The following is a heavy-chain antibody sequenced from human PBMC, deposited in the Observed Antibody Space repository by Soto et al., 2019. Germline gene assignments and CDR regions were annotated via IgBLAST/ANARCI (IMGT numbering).Heavy chain of an antibody. CDR1: GFTLSSYS. J-gene: IGHJ4*02. Sequence: EVQLVESGGGMVQPGGSLRVSCAASGFTLSSYSMHWVRQAPGKGLEWVSYISGSGGTIYYADSVKGRFTISGANAKNSLSVQMNGLRDEETAVYFCARETGLRSSGWSYYFDFWGQGTRVTVSS. D-gene: IGHD6-19*01. CDR2: ISGSGGTI. CDR3: ARETGLRSSGWSYYFDF. V-gene: IGHV3-48*02.